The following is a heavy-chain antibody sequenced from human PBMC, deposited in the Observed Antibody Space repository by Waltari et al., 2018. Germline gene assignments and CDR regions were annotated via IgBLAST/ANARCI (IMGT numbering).Heavy chain of an antibody. CDR3: ASPAGATGYYYMDV. CDR2: IYYTGRT. Sequence: QLQLQESGPGLVKPSETLSLTCTVSGGSISSSLYYWGWIRQPPGKGLEWIGSIYYTGRTYYNQSLKSRVTISVDTSENQFSLRLSSVTAADTAVYYCASPAGATGYYYMDVWGKGTTVTVSS. J-gene: IGHJ6*03. CDR1: GGSISSSLYY. V-gene: IGHV4-39*01.